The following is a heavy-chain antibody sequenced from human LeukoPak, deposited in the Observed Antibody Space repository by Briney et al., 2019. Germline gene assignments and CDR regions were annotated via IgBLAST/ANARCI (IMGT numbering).Heavy chain of an antibody. Sequence: SETLSLTCTVSGGSISSYYWSWIRQPPGKGLEWIGYIYYSGSTNYNPSLKSRVTISLDTSKNQFSLKLSSVTAADTAVYYCARGGSSSWYGLFDHWGQGSLVTVSS. CDR3: ARGGSSSWYGLFDH. V-gene: IGHV4-59*01. CDR1: GGSISSYY. D-gene: IGHD6-13*01. CDR2: IYYSGST. J-gene: IGHJ4*02.